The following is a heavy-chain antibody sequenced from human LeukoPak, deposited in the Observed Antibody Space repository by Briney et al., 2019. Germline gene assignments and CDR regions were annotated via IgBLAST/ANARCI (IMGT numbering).Heavy chain of an antibody. CDR1: GGTFSSYA. V-gene: IGHV1-8*03. Sequence: ASVKVSCKASGGTFSSYAISWVRQAPGQGLEWMGWMNPNSGNTGYAQKFQGRVTITRNTSISTAYMELSSLRSEDTAVYYCARGLAAADNFDYWGQGTLVTVSS. CDR3: ARGLAAADNFDY. CDR2: MNPNSGNT. J-gene: IGHJ4*02. D-gene: IGHD6-13*01.